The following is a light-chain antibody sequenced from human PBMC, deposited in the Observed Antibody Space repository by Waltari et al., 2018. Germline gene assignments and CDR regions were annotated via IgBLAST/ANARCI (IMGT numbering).Light chain of an antibody. V-gene: IGKV3-20*01. CDR1: QSLTKRY. CDR3: QQYGSSIMYT. J-gene: IGKJ2*01. CDR2: GAS. Sequence: VLTQSPGTLSLSPGDSATLSCRASQSLTKRYLAWDQQKPGQAPRLVIYGASSRAAGIPDRFSGSGSGTDFTLTISRLEPEDFAVYYCQQYGSSIMYTFGQGTKLEIK.